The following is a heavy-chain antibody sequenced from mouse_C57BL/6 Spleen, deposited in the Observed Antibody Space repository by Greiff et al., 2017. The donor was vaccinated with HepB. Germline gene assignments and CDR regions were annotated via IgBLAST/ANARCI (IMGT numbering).Heavy chain of an antibody. CDR1: GYTFTNYW. J-gene: IGHJ4*01. V-gene: IGHV1-63*01. CDR2: IYPGGGYT. CDR3: ARKGDEDYAMDY. Sequence: VKLMESGAELVRPGTSVKMSCKASGYTFTNYWIGWAKQRPGHGLEWIGDIYPGGGYTNYNEKFKGKATLTADKSSSTAYMQFSSLTSEDSAIYYCARKGDEDYAMDYWGQGTSVTVSS.